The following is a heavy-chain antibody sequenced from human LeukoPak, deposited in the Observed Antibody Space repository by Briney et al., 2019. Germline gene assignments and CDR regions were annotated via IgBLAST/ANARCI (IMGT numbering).Heavy chain of an antibody. Sequence: GGSLRLSCSASGFTLSSYAMHWVRQAPGKGLEYVSAISSNGGSTYYADSVKGRFTISRDNSKNTLYLQMSSLRAEDTAVYYCVKDRKYCSGGSCYSPYAEYFQHWGQGTLVTVSS. V-gene: IGHV3-64D*06. J-gene: IGHJ1*01. CDR3: VKDRKYCSGGSCYSPYAEYFQH. D-gene: IGHD2-15*01. CDR1: GFTLSSYA. CDR2: ISSNGGST.